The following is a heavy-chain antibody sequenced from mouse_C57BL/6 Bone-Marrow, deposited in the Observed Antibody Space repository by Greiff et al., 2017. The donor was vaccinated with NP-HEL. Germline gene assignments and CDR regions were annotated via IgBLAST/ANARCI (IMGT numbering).Heavy chain of an antibody. J-gene: IGHJ1*03. V-gene: IGHV1-22*01. CDR2: INPNNGGT. CDR1: GYTFTDYN. Sequence: VQLQQSGPELVKPGASVKMSCKASGYTFTDYNMHWVKQSHGKSLEWIGYINPNNGGTSYNQKFKGKATLTVNKSSSTAYMELRSLTSEDSAVYYCARMEIYYYGSYWYFDVWGTGTTVTVSS. CDR3: ARMEIYYYGSYWYFDV. D-gene: IGHD1-1*01.